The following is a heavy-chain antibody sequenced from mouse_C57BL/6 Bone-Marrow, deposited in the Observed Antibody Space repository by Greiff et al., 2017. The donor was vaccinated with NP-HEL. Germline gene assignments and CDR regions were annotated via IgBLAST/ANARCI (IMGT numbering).Heavy chain of an antibody. V-gene: IGHV1-55*01. J-gene: IGHJ1*03. CDR3: ARRGIYGSYFDV. CDR2: IYPGSGST. CDR1: GYTFTSYW. Sequence: VQLQQPGAELVKPGASVKMSCKASGYTFTSYWITWVKQRPGQGLAWIGDIYPGSGSTNYNEKFKSKATLTVDTSSSTAYMQLSSLTSEDSAVYYCARRGIYGSYFDVWGTGTTVTVSS. D-gene: IGHD2-2*01.